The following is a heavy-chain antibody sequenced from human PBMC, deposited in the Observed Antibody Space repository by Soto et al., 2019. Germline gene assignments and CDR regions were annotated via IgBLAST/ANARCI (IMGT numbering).Heavy chain of an antibody. D-gene: IGHD2-2*01. J-gene: IGHJ4*02. CDR2: ISSSGGST. V-gene: IGHV3-23*01. CDR3: ARGGSSTSSDY. Sequence: GGSLRLSCAASGFTFTNYAISWVRQAPGKGLEWVSTISSSGGSTYYADSVKGRFTISRDNAKNSLYLQMNSLRAEDTAVYYCARGGSSTSSDYWGQGTLVTVSS. CDR1: GFTFTNYA.